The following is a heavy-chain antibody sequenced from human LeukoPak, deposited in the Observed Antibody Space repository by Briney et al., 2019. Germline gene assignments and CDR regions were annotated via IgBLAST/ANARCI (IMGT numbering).Heavy chain of an antibody. V-gene: IGHV4-4*02. Sequence: KSSETLSLTCAVSGGSISSSNWWSWVRQPPGKGLEWIGEIYHSGSTNYNPSLKSRVTISVDTSKNQFSLSLSSVTAADTAVYYCARRQILTGSWWYFDYWGQGTLVTVSS. CDR3: ARRQILTGSWWYFDY. CDR2: IYHSGST. D-gene: IGHD3-9*01. CDR1: GGSISSSNW. J-gene: IGHJ4*02.